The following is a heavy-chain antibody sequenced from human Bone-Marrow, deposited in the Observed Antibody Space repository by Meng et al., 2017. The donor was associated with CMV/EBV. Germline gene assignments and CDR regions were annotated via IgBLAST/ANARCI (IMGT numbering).Heavy chain of an antibody. CDR3: ARDPGWQYCSSTSCYRV. CDR1: GGSISSGVYY. Sequence: LRLSCTVSGGSISSGVYYWSWIRQHPGKGLEWIGYIYYSGSTYYNPSLKSRVTISVDTSKNQFSLKLSSVTAADTAVYYCARDPGWQYCSSTSCYRVWGQGTLVTVSS. CDR2: IYYSGST. V-gene: IGHV4-31*03. D-gene: IGHD2-2*02. J-gene: IGHJ1*01.